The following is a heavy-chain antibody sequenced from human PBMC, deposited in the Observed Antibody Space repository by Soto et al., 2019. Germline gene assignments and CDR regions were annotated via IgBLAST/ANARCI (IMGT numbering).Heavy chain of an antibody. CDR1: GGSISSYY. Sequence: QVQLQESGPGLVKPSETLSLTCTVSGGSISSYYWSWIRQPPGKGLEWIGYIYYSGSTNYNPSLKSRVTISVATSKHRFSLKRISVTAADTAVYYCARAARLWNYDYGGNSRVRYFHLWGRGTLVTVSS. J-gene: IGHJ2*01. D-gene: IGHD4-17*01. CDR2: IYYSGST. V-gene: IGHV4-59*01. CDR3: ARAARLWNYDYGGNSRVRYFHL.